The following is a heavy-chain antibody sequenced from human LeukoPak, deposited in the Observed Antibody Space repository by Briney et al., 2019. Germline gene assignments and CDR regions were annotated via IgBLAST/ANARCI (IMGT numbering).Heavy chain of an antibody. CDR3: AKVTATGYYFDY. CDR1: GFTFSSYE. D-gene: IGHD7-27*01. J-gene: IGHJ4*02. CDR2: ISGSGGST. Sequence: GGSLRLSCAASGFTFSSYEMNWVRQAPGKGLEWVSAISGSGGSTYYADSVKGRFTISRDNSKNTLYLQMNSLRAEDTAVYYCAKVTATGYYFDYWGQGTLVTVSS. V-gene: IGHV3-23*01.